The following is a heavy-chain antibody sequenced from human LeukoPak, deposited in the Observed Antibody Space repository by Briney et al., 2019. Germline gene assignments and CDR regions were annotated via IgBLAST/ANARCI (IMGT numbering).Heavy chain of an antibody. D-gene: IGHD3-22*01. J-gene: IGHJ4*02. V-gene: IGHV4-4*07. Sequence: SETLSLTCSVSGGSIRNYFWSWIRQPAGKGLEWIGRIYTSGSTDYNPSLRSRVTMSVDTSRNQFSLRLTSMTAADTAVYYCARESKFYDGSGFYHDYWGQGTLVAVSS. CDR2: IYTSGST. CDR3: ARESKFYDGSGFYHDY. CDR1: GGSIRNYF.